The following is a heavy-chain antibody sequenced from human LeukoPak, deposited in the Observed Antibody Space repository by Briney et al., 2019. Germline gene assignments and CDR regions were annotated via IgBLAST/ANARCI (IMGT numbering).Heavy chain of an antibody. CDR2: INRDGTTA. V-gene: IGHV3-74*01. D-gene: IGHD1-1*01. J-gene: IGHJ4*02. CDR3: VRLLDVDY. CDR1: GFTFRNYW. Sequence: PGGSLRLSCAASGFTFRNYWMHWVRQAPGKGLVWVSRINRDGTTADYAGSVKGRFIISRDNAKNMVYLQMDSLRAEDTAVYYCVRLLDVDYWGQGTLVAVSS.